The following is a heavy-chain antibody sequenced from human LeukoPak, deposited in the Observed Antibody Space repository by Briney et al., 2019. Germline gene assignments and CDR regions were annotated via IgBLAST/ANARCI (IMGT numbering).Heavy chain of an antibody. CDR2: INPSGGST. Sequence: ASVKVSCKASGYTFTSYYMHWVRQVPGQGLEWMGIINPSGGSTSYAQKFQGRVTMTRDTSTSTVYMELSSLRSEDTAAYYCARHPHYNSSGYYYVLGDYWGQGTLVTVSS. CDR3: ARHPHYNSSGYYYVLGDY. CDR1: GYTFTSYY. V-gene: IGHV1-46*01. D-gene: IGHD3-22*01. J-gene: IGHJ4*02.